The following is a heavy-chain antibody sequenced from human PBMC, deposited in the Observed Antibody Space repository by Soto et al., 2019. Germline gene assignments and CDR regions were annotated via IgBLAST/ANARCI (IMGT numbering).Heavy chain of an antibody. CDR2: INHSGST. CDR3: ARGGRITMIVVAYNYYYYGMDV. J-gene: IGHJ6*02. Sequence: QVQLQQWGAGLLKPSETLSLTCAVYGGSFSGYYWSWIRQPPGKGLEGIGEINHSGSTNYNPSLKGRVTISVDTSKNQFSLKLSSVTAADTAVYYCARGGRITMIVVAYNYYYYGMDVWGQGTTVTVSS. CDR1: GGSFSGYY. V-gene: IGHV4-34*01. D-gene: IGHD3-22*01.